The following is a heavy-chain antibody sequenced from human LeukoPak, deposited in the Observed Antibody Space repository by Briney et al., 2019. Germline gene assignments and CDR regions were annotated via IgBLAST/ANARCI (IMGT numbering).Heavy chain of an antibody. CDR3: ARGPPLFFTMFTRGHFDY. J-gene: IGHJ4*02. Sequence: SGTLSLTCAVSGGSISSSNWWSWVRQPPGKGLEWIGEIYHSGSTNYNPSLKSRVTISVDTSKNQFSLKLSSVTAADTAVYYCARGPPLFFTMFTRGHFDYWGQGTLVTVSS. CDR1: GGSISSSNW. V-gene: IGHV4-4*02. D-gene: IGHD3-3*01. CDR2: IYHSGST.